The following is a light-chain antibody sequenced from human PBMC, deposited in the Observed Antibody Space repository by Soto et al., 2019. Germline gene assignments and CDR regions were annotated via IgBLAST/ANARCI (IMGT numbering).Light chain of an antibody. CDR3: QQYNNWPLSLS. V-gene: IGKV3-15*01. CDR2: AAS. Sequence: IVLTQFPATLSVSPGGRATLSCRASENLESNLAWYQQKPGQAPRLLIYAASTRATGIPARFSGSGSGTDFTLTISALQSEDFAVYSCQQYNNWPLSLSFGGGTKVEIK. J-gene: IGKJ4*01. CDR1: ENLESN.